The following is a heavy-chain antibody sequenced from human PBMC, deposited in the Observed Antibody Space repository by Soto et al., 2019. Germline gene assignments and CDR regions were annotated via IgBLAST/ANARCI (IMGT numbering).Heavy chain of an antibody. CDR3: ARVSSPFGY. CDR1: GFTVRSNY. Sequence: EVQLVETGGGLIQPGGSLRLSCAVSGFTVRSNYMSWVRQAPGKGLEWVSIIYSSGNTYYADSVKGRSTMSRDTSNNTVFLQMSSLRAEDTAVYYCARVSSPFGYWGQGTLVTVSS. J-gene: IGHJ4*02. D-gene: IGHD3-16*01. CDR2: IYSSGNT. V-gene: IGHV3-53*02.